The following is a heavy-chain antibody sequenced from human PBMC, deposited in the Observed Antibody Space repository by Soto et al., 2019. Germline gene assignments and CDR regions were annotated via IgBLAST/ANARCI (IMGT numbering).Heavy chain of an antibody. CDR2: VSHDGRNT. Sequence: VQLVESGGGVVQPGRSLRLSCAASGFTFSDYAMHWVRQAPGKRLEWVAVVSHDGRNTHYADSVKGRFTISRDSSKNTVSLEMTILRAEDTAVYYCAKGGRQWLVTSDFNYWGQGALVTVSS. J-gene: IGHJ4*02. CDR3: AKGGRQWLVTSDFNY. V-gene: IGHV3-30*18. D-gene: IGHD6-19*01. CDR1: GFTFSDYA.